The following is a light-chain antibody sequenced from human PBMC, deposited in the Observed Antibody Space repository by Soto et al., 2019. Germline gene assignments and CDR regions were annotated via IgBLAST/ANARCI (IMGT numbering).Light chain of an antibody. CDR3: SSYSSSSTLRL. V-gene: IGLV2-14*01. CDR1: SSDVGGYNF. CDR2: DVS. J-gene: IGLJ2*01. Sequence: QSALTQPPSASGSPGQSVTISCTGTSSDVGGYNFVSWYQQHPGRAPKVMIYDVSSRPSGVSNRFSGSKSGNTASLTISGLQAEDEADYYCSSYSSSSTLRLFGGGTKVTVL.